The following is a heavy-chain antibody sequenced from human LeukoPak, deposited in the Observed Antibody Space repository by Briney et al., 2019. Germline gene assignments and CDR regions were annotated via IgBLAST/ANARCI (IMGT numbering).Heavy chain of an antibody. CDR3: ARAGYYYATREYYFDY. J-gene: IGHJ4*02. Sequence: PSETLSLTCAVYGGSFSGYYWSWIRQPPGKGLEWIGEINHSGSTNYNPSLKSRVTMSVDTSKKQFSLKLSSVTAADTAVYYCARAGYYYATREYYFDYWGQGTLVTVSS. CDR1: GGSFSGYY. D-gene: IGHD3-10*01. CDR2: INHSGST. V-gene: IGHV4-34*01.